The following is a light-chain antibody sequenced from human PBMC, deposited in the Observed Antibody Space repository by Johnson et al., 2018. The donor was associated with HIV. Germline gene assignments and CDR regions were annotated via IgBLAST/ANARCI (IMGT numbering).Light chain of an antibody. Sequence: VLTQPPSVSAASGQKVDISCSGSSSNIENNYLSWYQQLPHTAPKLLISDNNKRPSGIPDRFSGSKSGATATLDITGLQTGDEADYYCGVWDSSLSAHYVFGSGTKIVVL. J-gene: IGLJ1*01. CDR2: DNN. CDR3: GVWDSSLSAHYV. V-gene: IGLV1-51*01. CDR1: SSNIENNY.